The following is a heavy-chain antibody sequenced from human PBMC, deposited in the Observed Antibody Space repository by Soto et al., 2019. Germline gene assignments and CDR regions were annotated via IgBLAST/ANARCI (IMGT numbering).Heavy chain of an antibody. J-gene: IGHJ4*02. CDR2: ITDKGYGGTT. D-gene: IGHD2-2*01. CDR1: GYSSGEYG. CDR3: TRGFPGYCSSTRCSEADFDY. Sequence: GGELRVSCIASGYSSGEYGILWFRQAPGKGLEGVGVITDKGYGGTTEYAASLRGRVTISRDDSNSIVYLQMNSLKTEDTAVYYCTRGFPGYCSSTRCSEADFDYWGQGP. V-gene: IGHV3-49*03.